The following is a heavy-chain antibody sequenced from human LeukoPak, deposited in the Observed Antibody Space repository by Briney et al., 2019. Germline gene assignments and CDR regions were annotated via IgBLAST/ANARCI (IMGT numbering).Heavy chain of an antibody. CDR1: GYTFTSYG. CDR2: ISAYNGNT. V-gene: IGHV1-18*01. D-gene: IGHD3-22*01. J-gene: IGHJ2*01. Sequence: GASVKVSCKASGYTFTSYGISWVRQAPGQGLEWMGWISAYNGNTNYAQKLQGRVTMTTDTSTSTAYMELRSLRSEDTAVYYCATGPMPTYDSSGYTLGWYFDLWGRGTLVTVSS. CDR3: ATGPMPTYDSSGYTLGWYFDL.